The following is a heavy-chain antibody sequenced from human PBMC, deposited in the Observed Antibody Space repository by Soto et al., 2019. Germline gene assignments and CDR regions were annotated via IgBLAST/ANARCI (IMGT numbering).Heavy chain of an antibody. V-gene: IGHV3-23*01. Sequence: GGSLRLSCAASGFSFSSYAMSWVRQAPGKGLDWVSAISGSGTKTHYADSVKGRFTISRDNSKDTLYLQMNSLRAEDTAVYYCAKDHPVIEVVKVFEYWGRGALVTVSS. J-gene: IGHJ4*02. CDR1: GFSFSSYA. D-gene: IGHD3-22*01. CDR2: ISGSGTKT. CDR3: AKDHPVIEVVKVFEY.